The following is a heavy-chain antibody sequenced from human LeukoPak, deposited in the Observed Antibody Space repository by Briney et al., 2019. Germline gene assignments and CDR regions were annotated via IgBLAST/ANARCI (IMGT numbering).Heavy chain of an antibody. D-gene: IGHD5-18*01. J-gene: IGHJ4*02. CDR1: GFTFSSYA. CDR3: ARGRGTAMAPYYFDY. Sequence: GSLRLSCAASGFTFSSYAMHWVRQAPGKGLEWVAVISYDGSNKYYADSVKGRFTISRDNSKNTLYLQMNSLRAEDTAVYYCARGRGTAMAPYYFDYWGQGTLVTVSS. CDR2: ISYDGSNK. V-gene: IGHV3-30*04.